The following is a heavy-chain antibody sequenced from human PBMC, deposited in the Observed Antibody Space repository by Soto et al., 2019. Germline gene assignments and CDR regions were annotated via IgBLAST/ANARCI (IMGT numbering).Heavy chain of an antibody. CDR1: GGSISSYY. CDR2: IYYSGST. CDR3: ASSAMDQNFDY. J-gene: IGHJ4*02. V-gene: IGHV4-59*01. D-gene: IGHD5-18*01. Sequence: QVQLQESGPGLVKPSETLSLTCTVSGGSISSYYWSWIRQPPGKGLEWIGYIYYSGSTNYNPSLKSRVTISVDTSKNQFSLKLSSVTAADTAVYYCASSAMDQNFDYWGQGTLVTVSS.